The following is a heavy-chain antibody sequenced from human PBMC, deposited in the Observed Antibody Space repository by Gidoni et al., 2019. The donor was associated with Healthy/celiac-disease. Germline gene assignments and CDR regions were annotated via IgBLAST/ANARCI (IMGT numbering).Heavy chain of an antibody. Sequence: QVQLVVSGVGVVPPGRSLRLPCAVSGFTFSSYGMHWVRQAPGKGLEWVAVIWYDGSNKYYADSVKCRFNVSRDNSKNTLYLQMNSLRAEDTAVYYCARDPSDYYGSGSLKYPLDYWGQGTLVTVSS. CDR3: ARDPSDYYGSGSLKYPLDY. D-gene: IGHD3-10*01. V-gene: IGHV3-33*01. J-gene: IGHJ4*02. CDR2: IWYDGSNK. CDR1: GFTFSSYG.